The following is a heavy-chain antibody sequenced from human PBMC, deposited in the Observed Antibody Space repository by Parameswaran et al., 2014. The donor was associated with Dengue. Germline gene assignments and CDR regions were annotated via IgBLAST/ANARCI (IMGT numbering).Heavy chain of an antibody. D-gene: IGHD3-10*01. CDR3: ARAALWFGEAHYYGMDV. V-gene: IGHV4-31*02. Sequence: WIRQPPGKGLEWIGYIYYSGSTYYNPSLKSRVTISVDTSKNQFSLKLSSVTAADTAVYYCARAALWFGEAHYYGMDVWGQGTTVTVSS. J-gene: IGHJ6*02. CDR2: IYYSGST.